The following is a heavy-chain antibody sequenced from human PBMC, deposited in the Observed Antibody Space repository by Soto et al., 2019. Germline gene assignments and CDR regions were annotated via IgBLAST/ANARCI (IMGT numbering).Heavy chain of an antibody. CDR1: GFSFSSYS. V-gene: IGHV3-21*01. J-gene: IGHJ5*02. Sequence: PGGSLRLSCAASGFSFSSYSMNWVRQAPGKGLEWVSSISISSNYIYYADSVKGRFTISRDNAKNSLYLQMNSLRAEDTAVYYCARHPLTGTRGGDWFDPWGQGTLVTVSS. CDR2: ISISSNYI. CDR3: ARHPLTGTRGGDWFDP. D-gene: IGHD1-20*01.